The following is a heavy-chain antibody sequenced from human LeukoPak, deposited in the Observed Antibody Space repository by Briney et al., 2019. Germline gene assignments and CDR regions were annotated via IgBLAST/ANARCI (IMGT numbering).Heavy chain of an antibody. CDR3: AREYSSGWNDD. CDR2: IWYDGSNK. J-gene: IGHJ4*01. D-gene: IGHD6-19*01. Sequence: ARSLRLSCAASGLTFSSHCRHWVRQAPGKGLDWVAVIWYDGSNKYYADSVKGRFTISRDNSKNTLYRTRNCLRAEDRGVYYCAREYSSGWNDDWGQGTPVTVSS. CDR1: GLTFSSHC. V-gene: IGHV3-33*01.